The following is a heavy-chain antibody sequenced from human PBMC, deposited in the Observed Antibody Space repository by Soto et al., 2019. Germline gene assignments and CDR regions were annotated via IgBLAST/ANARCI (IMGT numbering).Heavy chain of an antibody. J-gene: IGHJ4*02. V-gene: IGHV4-4*07. CDR2: IGNSGNT. Sequence: SETLSLTCTVSDGSISTYFCNWIRQPAGKGLEWIGRIGNSGNTNYNPSLKSRVTMSADTSRNQFSLKLNSVTAADTAVYYCARGGQDFWSGTFDYWGQGALVPVYS. CDR3: ARGGQDFWSGTFDY. D-gene: IGHD3-3*01. CDR1: DGSISTYF.